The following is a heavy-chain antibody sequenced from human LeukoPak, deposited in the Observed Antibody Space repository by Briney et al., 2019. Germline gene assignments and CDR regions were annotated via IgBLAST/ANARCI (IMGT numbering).Heavy chain of an antibody. Sequence: GGSLRLSCAASGFTFSSYGMHWVRQAPGEGLQWVANINEDGSEENYVDSVRGRFTVSRDNAKNSLYLQMNSLRAEDTAVYYCASGGHIDYCGQGTQVTVSS. CDR2: INEDGSEE. CDR3: ASGGHIDY. V-gene: IGHV3-7*01. J-gene: IGHJ4*02. CDR1: GFTFSSYG. D-gene: IGHD3-16*01.